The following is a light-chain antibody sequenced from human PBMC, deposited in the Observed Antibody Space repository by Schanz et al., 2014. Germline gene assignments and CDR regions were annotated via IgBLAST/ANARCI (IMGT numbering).Light chain of an antibody. CDR3: CSYTSRSTQV. J-gene: IGLJ1*01. CDR2: SND. V-gene: IGLV1-44*01. CDR1: SSNIGSNY. Sequence: QSVLTQPPSASGTPGQRVTISCSGASSNIGSNYVHWYQQLPGTAPKLLIYSNDHRPSGVPDRFSGSKSGNTASLTISGLQAEDEADYYCCSYTSRSTQVFGTGTKLTVL.